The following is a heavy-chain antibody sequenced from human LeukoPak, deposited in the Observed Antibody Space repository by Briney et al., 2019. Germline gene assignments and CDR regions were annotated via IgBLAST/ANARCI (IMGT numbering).Heavy chain of an antibody. CDR1: GFTFSDYY. J-gene: IGHJ4*02. D-gene: IGHD3-22*01. CDR2: ISSSGSTI. CDR3: ARETGYAYSRAPLDY. V-gene: IGHV3-11*01. Sequence: PGGSLRLSCAASGFTFSDYYMSWIRQAPGKGLEWVSYISSSGSTIYYADSVKGRFTISRDNAKNSLYLQMNSLRAEDTAVYYCARETGYAYSRAPLDYWGQGTLVTVSS.